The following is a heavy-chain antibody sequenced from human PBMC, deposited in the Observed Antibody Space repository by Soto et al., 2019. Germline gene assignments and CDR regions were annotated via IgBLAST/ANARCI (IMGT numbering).Heavy chain of an antibody. CDR1: GDSINNANYD. J-gene: IGHJ4*02. D-gene: IGHD6-13*01. Sequence: SETLSLTCTVSGDSINNANYDWSWIREHPGKGLEGIAYIYYTGNTYYNPSRRSRVTISVDTSKNQFSLTLNSVNAADAAVYYCARARYSSSWYLDYWGQGTLVTVSS. CDR2: IYYTGNT. V-gene: IGHV4-31*03. CDR3: ARARYSSSWYLDY.